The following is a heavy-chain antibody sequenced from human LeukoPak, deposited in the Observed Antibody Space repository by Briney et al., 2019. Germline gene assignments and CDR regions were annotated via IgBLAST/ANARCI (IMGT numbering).Heavy chain of an antibody. CDR2: ISYDGSNK. D-gene: IGHD3-22*01. CDR3: ASHDSSAYYNY. V-gene: IGHV3-30*03. J-gene: IGHJ4*02. Sequence: GGSLRLSCAASGFTFSSYGMHWVRQAPGKGLEWVAVISYDGSNKYYADSVKGRFTISRDNSKNTLYLQMNSLRAEDTAVYYCASHDSSAYYNYWGQGTLVTVSS. CDR1: GFTFSSYG.